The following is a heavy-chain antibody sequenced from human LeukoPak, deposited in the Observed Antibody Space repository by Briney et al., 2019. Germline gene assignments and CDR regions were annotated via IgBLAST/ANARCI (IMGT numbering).Heavy chain of an antibody. D-gene: IGHD3-9*01. Sequence: GASVKVSCKASGYTFTSYGISWVRQAPGQGLEWMGGIIPIFGTANYAQKFQGRVTITADESTSTAYMELSSLRSEDTAVYYCASSDILTGPNWFDPWGQGTLVTVSS. CDR1: GYTFTSYG. CDR3: ASSDILTGPNWFDP. J-gene: IGHJ5*02. CDR2: IIPIFGTA. V-gene: IGHV1-69*13.